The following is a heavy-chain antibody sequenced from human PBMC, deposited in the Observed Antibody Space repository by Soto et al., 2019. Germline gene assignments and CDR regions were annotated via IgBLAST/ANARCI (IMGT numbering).Heavy chain of an antibody. CDR2: LSGSGATT. CDR3: AKARCSDTDCYFPDT. D-gene: IGHD2-21*02. CDR1: GFTFSSYA. J-gene: IGHJ5*02. Sequence: GGSLRLSCGASGFTFSSYAMSWVRQAPGKGLEWVSRLSGSGATTKYADSVEGRFTISRDNSKNTLYLQMDSLSAEDTAMYYCAKARCSDTDCYFPDTWGQGTLVTVSS. V-gene: IGHV3-23*01.